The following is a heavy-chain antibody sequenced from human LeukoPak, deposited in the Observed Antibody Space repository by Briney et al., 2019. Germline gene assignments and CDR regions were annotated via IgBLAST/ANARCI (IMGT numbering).Heavy chain of an antibody. CDR3: AATSTGYCSGGSCYNYYMGV. J-gene: IGHJ6*03. V-gene: IGHV3-21*01. Sequence: GGSLRLSCEASGFAFNSYTITWVRQAPGKGLESVSSITSRSSHIYIADSVKGRFTISRDNAKNSLFLQMSSLRVEDTAVYYCAATSTGYCSGGSCYNYYMGVWGKGTTVTVSS. CDR2: ITSRSSHI. CDR1: GFAFNSYT. D-gene: IGHD2-15*01.